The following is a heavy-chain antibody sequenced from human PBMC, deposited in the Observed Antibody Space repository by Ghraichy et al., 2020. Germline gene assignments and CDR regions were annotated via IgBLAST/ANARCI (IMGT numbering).Heavy chain of an antibody. D-gene: IGHD3-10*01. CDR1: GFTFSSYS. J-gene: IGHJ6*02. CDR3: ARTLGYGSGPHRNYYYGMDV. V-gene: IGHV3-48*02. Sequence: GESLNISCAASGFTFSSYSMNWVRQAPGKGLEWVSYISSSSSTIYYADSVKGRFTISRDNAKNSLYLQMNSLRDEDTAVYYCARTLGYGSGPHRNYYYGMDVWGQGTTVTVSS. CDR2: ISSSSSTI.